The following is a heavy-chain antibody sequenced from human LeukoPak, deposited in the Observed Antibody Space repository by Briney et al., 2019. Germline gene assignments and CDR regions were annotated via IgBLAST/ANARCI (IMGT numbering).Heavy chain of an antibody. CDR1: GFTFSDYY. V-gene: IGHV3-11*04. CDR2: IGSSGSTI. D-gene: IGHD4-17*01. Sequence: PGGSLRLSCAASGFTFSDYYMNWIRQAPGKGLEWVSYIGSSGSTIYYADSVKGRFTISRDNAKNSLYLQMNSLRAEDTTVYYCATGMSLQSTDYGDYYYYYMDIWGKGTRVTV. CDR3: ATGMSLQSTDYGDYYYYYMDI. J-gene: IGHJ6*03.